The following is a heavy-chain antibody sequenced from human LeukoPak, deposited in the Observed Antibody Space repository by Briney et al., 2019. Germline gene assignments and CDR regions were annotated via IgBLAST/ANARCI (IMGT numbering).Heavy chain of an antibody. V-gene: IGHV3-15*01. D-gene: IGHD5-24*01. CDR2: IKSKTDGGTT. CDR1: GFTFSNAW. Sequence: GGSLRLSCAASGFTFSNAWMSWVRQPPGKGWEWFGVIKSKTDGGTTDHAAPVKGRFTISRDDSKNTLYLQMNSLKTEDTAVYYCTTSLGDGYNLFDYWGQGTLVTVSS. J-gene: IGHJ4*02. CDR3: TTSLGDGYNLFDY.